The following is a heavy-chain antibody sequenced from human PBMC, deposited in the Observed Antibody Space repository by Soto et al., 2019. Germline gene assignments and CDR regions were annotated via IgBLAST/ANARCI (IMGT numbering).Heavy chain of an antibody. Sequence: GGSLRLSCAASGFTFSSYWMSWVRQAPGKGLEWVANIKQDGSEKYYVDSVKGRFTISRDNAKNSLYLQMNSLRAEDTAVYYCASPHPDYGDYNYYYYGMDVWGQGTTVTVSS. CDR1: GFTFSSYW. CDR3: ASPHPDYGDYNYYYYGMDV. J-gene: IGHJ6*02. V-gene: IGHV3-7*03. D-gene: IGHD4-17*01. CDR2: IKQDGSEK.